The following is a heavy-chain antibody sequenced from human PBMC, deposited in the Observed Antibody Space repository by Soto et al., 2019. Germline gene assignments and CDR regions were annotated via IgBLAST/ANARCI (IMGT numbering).Heavy chain of an antibody. Sequence: EVQLVESGGGLVQPGRSLRLSCAASGFTFDDYAMHWVRQAPGKGLEWVSGISWNSGSIGYADSVKGRFTISRDNAKNSLYLQMNSLRAEDTSLYYCAKVLTIFGVVIMNDAFDIWGQGTMVTVSS. V-gene: IGHV3-9*01. CDR2: ISWNSGSI. CDR3: AKVLTIFGVVIMNDAFDI. J-gene: IGHJ3*02. D-gene: IGHD3-3*01. CDR1: GFTFDDYA.